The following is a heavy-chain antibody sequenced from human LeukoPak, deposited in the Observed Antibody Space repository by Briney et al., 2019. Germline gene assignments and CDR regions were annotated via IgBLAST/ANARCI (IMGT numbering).Heavy chain of an antibody. CDR2: IYSGGST. J-gene: IGHJ3*02. D-gene: IGHD1-26*01. CDR3: ARELREHGVFDI. V-gene: IGHV3-53*01. Sequence: GGSLRLSCAASGFTVSSNYMSWVRQAPGKGLEWVSVIYSGGSTYYAASVKGRFSISRDNSKNTVYVQMNSLRVEDTAVYYCARELREHGVFDIWGQGTMVTVSS. CDR1: GFTVSSNY.